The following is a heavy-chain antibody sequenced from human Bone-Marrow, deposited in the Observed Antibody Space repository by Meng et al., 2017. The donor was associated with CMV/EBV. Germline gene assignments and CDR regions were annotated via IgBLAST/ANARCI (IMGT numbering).Heavy chain of an antibody. CDR2: MNPNSGNT. CDR1: GYTFTSYD. CDR3: ARGSAEAGSTGGAAGLFDY. V-gene: IGHV1-8*03. D-gene: IGHD6-13*01. Sequence: ASVKVSCKASGYTFTSYDINWVRQATGQGLEWMGWMNPNSGNTGYAQKFQGRVTITMNTSISTAYMELSSLRSEDTAVYYCARGSAEAGSTGGAAGLFDYWGQGTLVAASS. J-gene: IGHJ4*02.